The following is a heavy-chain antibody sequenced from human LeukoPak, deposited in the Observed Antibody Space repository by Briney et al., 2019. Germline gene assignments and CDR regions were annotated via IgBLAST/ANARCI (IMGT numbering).Heavy chain of an antibody. J-gene: IGHJ6*02. D-gene: IGHD5-24*01. CDR3: ALRRDGYKYCGMDV. CDR1: GGSFSGYY. Sequence: TSETLSLTCAVYGGSFSGYYWSWIRQPPGKGLEWIGEINHSGSTNYNPSLKSRVTISVDTSKNQFSLKLSSVTAADTAVYYCALRRDGYKYCGMDVWGQGTTVTVSS. CDR2: INHSGST. V-gene: IGHV4-34*01.